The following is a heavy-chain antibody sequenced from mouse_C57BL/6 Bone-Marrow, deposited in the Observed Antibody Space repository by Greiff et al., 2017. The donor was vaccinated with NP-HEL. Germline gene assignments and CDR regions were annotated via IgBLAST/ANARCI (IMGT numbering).Heavy chain of an antibody. D-gene: IGHD2-2*01. Sequence: QVQLHPPGAELVMPGASVKLSCKASGYTFTSYWMHWVKQRPGQGLEWIGEIDPSDSYTNYNQKFKGKSTLTVDKSSSTAYMQLSSLTSEDSAVYYCARKHGYDGFAYWGQGTLVTVSA. V-gene: IGHV1-69*01. J-gene: IGHJ3*01. CDR3: ARKHGYDGFAY. CDR1: GYTFTSYW. CDR2: IDPSDSYT.